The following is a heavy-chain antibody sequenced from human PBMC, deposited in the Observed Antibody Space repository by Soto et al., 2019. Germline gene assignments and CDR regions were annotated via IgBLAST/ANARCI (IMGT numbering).Heavy chain of an antibody. CDR3: ARESVGDGYF. CDR1: CNRTNN. Sequence: CNRTNNWNSVRRPPGKKLEWIGYIYYSGSTNHNPSLKSRVTISADTTKKQFSLKLTSVTAADTAVYYCARESVGDGYF. J-gene: IGHJ4*03. CDR2: IYYSGST. V-gene: IGHV4-59*12.